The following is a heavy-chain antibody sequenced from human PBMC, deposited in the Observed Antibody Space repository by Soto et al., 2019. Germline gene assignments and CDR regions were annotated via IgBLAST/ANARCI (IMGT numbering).Heavy chain of an antibody. V-gene: IGHV1-18*01. CDR2: ISAYNGNT. CDR1: GYTFTSYG. D-gene: IGHD5-18*01. CDR3: ARNPSGIQLWPYYGMDV. Sequence: ASVKVSCKASGYTFTSYGISWVRQAPGQGLEWMGWISAYNGNTNYAQKLQGRVTMTTDTSTSTAYMELRSLRSDDTAVYYCARNPSGIQLWPYYGMDVWGQGTTVTVSS. J-gene: IGHJ6*02.